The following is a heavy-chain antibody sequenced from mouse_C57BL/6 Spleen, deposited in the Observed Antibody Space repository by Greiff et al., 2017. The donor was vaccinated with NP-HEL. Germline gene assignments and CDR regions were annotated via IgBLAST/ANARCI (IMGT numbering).Heavy chain of an antibody. CDR1: GYTFTSYG. CDR3: ARSTTVVGAY. V-gene: IGHV1-81*01. J-gene: IGHJ3*01. CDR2: IYPRSGNT. D-gene: IGHD1-1*01. Sequence: QVQLQQSGAELARPGASVKLSCKASGYTFTSYGISWVKQRTGQGLEWIGEIYPRSGNTYYNEKFKGKATLTADKSSSTAYMGLRSLTSDDSAVYFCARSTTVVGAYWGQGTLVTVSA.